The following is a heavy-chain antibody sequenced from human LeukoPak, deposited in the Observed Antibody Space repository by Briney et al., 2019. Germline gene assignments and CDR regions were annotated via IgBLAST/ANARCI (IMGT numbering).Heavy chain of an antibody. J-gene: IGHJ6*04. CDR2: ISSSGSTI. V-gene: IGHV3-48*03. CDR1: GFTFSSYE. CDR3: AELGITMIGGV. D-gene: IGHD3-10*02. Sequence: GGSLRLSCAASGFTFSSYEMNWVRQAPGKWLEWVSYISSSGSTIYYADSVKGRFTISRDNAKNSLYLQMNSLRAEDTAVYYCAELGITMIGGVWGKGTTVTISS.